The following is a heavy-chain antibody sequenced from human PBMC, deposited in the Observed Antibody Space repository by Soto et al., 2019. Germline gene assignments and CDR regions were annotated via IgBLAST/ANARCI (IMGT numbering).Heavy chain of an antibody. J-gene: IGHJ5*02. CDR1: GYSFTTYW. CDR2: IYPGDSDT. Sequence: GESLKISCKGSGYSFTTYWIGWVRQMPGKGLEWMGIIYPGDSDTRYNPSFQGQVTISADKSIRTAYLQWSSLKASDTAMYYCARPDFRTQTGIDNWFDPWGQGTLVTVSS. CDR3: ARPDFRTQTGIDNWFDP. V-gene: IGHV5-51*01. D-gene: IGHD1-1*01.